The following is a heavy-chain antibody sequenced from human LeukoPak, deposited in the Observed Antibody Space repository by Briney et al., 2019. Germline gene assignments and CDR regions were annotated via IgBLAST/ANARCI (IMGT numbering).Heavy chain of an antibody. CDR3: ARGSPLSYYFDY. Sequence: QSGGSLRLSCAASGVTFSTYAMHWVRQAPGKGLEWVSIISTSGDTTYYAGSVNGRFTISRDNSKNTLLLQMHSLRAEATAVYYCARGSPLSYYFDYWGQGTLVTVSS. V-gene: IGHV3-23*01. J-gene: IGHJ4*02. CDR2: ISTSGDTT. CDR1: GVTFSTYA. D-gene: IGHD2/OR15-2a*01.